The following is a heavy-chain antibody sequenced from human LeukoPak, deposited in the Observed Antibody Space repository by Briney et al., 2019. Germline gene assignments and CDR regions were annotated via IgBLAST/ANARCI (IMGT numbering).Heavy chain of an antibody. J-gene: IGHJ3*02. CDR2: ISRDSGAT. CDR3: ARDHVWAFDI. V-gene: IGHV3-48*01. D-gene: IGHD2-21*01. CDR1: GFTFSSYS. Sequence: GGSLRLSCAASGFTFSSYSMNWVRQAPGKGLEWVSYISRDSGATYYADSMRGRFTISRDNAKNSLSLQMSSLRPEDTAIYFCARDHVWAFDIWGQGIMVTVSS.